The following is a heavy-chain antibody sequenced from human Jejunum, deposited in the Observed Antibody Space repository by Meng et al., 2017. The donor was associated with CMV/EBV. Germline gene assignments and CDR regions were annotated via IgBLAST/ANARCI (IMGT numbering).Heavy chain of an antibody. J-gene: IGHJ4*02. Sequence: YAMRWVRQAAGKGLEWVALRSYDGANKYYPDSVKGRFTISRDNSKNTLYLQMNSLRAEDTAVYYCARDPWIFGVVGKPSGANYFDCWGQGTLVTVSS. CDR3: ARDPWIFGVVGKPSGANYFDC. V-gene: IGHV3-30*04. CDR1: YA. D-gene: IGHD3-3*01. CDR2: RSYDGANK.